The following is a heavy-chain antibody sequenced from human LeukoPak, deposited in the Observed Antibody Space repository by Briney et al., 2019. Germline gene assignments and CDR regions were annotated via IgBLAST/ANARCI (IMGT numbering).Heavy chain of an antibody. CDR2: ISYDGSIE. CDR1: GFTFSSYG. D-gene: IGHD3-22*01. J-gene: IGHJ4*02. V-gene: IGHV3-30*18. CDR3: AKGISSGYFDY. Sequence: PGRSLRLSCAASGFTFSSYGMHWVRQAPGKGLEWVAVISYDGSIEYYADSVKGRFSISGDNSKTTLYLQMNSLRAEDTALYYCAKGISSGYFDYWGQGTLVTVSS.